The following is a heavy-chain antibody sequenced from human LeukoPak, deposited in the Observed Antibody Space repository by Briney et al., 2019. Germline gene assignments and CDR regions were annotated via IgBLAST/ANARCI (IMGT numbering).Heavy chain of an antibody. J-gene: IGHJ4*02. Sequence: SETLSLTCTVSGGSISSGGYYWSWIRQPPGKGLEWIGYIYHSGSTYYNPSLKSRVTISVDRSKNQFSLKLSSVTAADTAVYYCARVDSTSSWPIDYWGQGTLVTVSS. CDR2: IYHSGST. D-gene: IGHD6-13*01. V-gene: IGHV4-30-2*01. CDR1: GGSISSGGYY. CDR3: ARVDSTSSWPIDY.